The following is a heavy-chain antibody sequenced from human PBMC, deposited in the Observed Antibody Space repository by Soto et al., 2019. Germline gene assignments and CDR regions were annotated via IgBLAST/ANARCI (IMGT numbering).Heavy chain of an antibody. D-gene: IGHD3-10*01. J-gene: IGHJ4*02. CDR2: ISGSGGST. Sequence: GKGLEWVSAISGSGGSTYYADSVKGRFTISRDNSKNTRYLQMNSLRAENTAVYYCAKGGLWFGELLGFDYWGQGTLVTGSS. V-gene: IGHV3-23*01. CDR3: AKGGLWFGELLGFDY.